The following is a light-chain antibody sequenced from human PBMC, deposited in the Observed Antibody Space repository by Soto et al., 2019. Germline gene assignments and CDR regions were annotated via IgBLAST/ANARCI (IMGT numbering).Light chain of an antibody. V-gene: IGKV1-39*01. CDR3: QQGYSNPIT. J-gene: IGKJ5*01. Sequence: DLQMTQSPSSLSASVGDRVTITCRASQSISSKLLWYQQKPGEAPKPLIYTASNLYSGVPSRFSGSGSGTVFTLTISSLQPEDFATYYCQQGYSNPITFGQGTRLEIK. CDR1: QSISSK. CDR2: TAS.